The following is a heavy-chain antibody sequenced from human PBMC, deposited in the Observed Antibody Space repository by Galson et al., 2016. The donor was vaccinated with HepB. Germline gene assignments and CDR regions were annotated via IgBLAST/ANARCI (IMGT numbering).Heavy chain of an antibody. J-gene: IGHJ5*02. V-gene: IGHV3-66*04. CDR1: GFTVSSNY. CDR2: IYSDGST. Sequence: SLRLSCAASGFTVSSNYMGWVRQAPGKGLEWVSVIYSDGSTYYADSVKGRFTISRDNSKNTLYLQMNSLRAEDTAVFYCASHSDYALDNWFDPWGQGTLVTVSS. D-gene: IGHD5-12*01. CDR3: ASHSDYALDNWFDP.